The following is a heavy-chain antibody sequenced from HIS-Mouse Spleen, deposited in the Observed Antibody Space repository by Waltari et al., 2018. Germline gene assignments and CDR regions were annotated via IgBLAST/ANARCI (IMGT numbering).Heavy chain of an antibody. D-gene: IGHD6-13*01. V-gene: IGHV4-34*01. CDR2: INHSEST. J-gene: IGHJ2*01. CDR1: GGSFSGYY. CDR3: AREIPYSSSWYDWYFDL. Sequence: QVQLQQWGAGLLKPSETLSLTCAVYGGSFSGYYWSWIRQPPGKGLEWIGEINHSESTNYNPSLKSRVTISVDTSKNQVSLKLSSVTAADTAVYYCAREIPYSSSWYDWYFDLWGRGTLVTVSS.